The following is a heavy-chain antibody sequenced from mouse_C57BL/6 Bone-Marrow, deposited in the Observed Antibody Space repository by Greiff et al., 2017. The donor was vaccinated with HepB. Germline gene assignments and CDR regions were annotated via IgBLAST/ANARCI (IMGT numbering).Heavy chain of an antibody. D-gene: IGHD1-1*01. CDR2: IDPETGGT. CDR1: GYTFTDYE. V-gene: IGHV1-15*01. CDR3: TSGIFITTVVRDY. J-gene: IGHJ2*01. Sequence: LVESGAELVRPGASVTLSCKASGYTFTDYEMHWVKQTPVHGLEWIGAIDPETGGTAYNQKFKGKAILTADKSSSTAYMELRSLTSEDSAVYYCTSGIFITTVVRDYWGQGTTLTVSS.